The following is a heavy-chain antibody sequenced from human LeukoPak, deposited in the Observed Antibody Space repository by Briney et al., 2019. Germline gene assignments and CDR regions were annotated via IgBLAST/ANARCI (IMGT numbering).Heavy chain of an antibody. CDR2: INGGGNT. CDR1: GFTFSGYA. J-gene: IGHJ4*02. V-gene: IGHV3-21*06. CDR3: ARDPAEADC. Sequence: GGSLRLSCATSGFTFSGYAMNWVRQAPGKGLEWVSSINGGGNTFYADSVKGRFAISRDNAKNSLYLQMNGLRAEDTAVYYCARDPAEADCWGQGTLVTVSS.